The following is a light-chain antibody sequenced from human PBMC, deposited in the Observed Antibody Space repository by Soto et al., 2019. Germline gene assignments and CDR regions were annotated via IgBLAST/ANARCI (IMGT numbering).Light chain of an antibody. CDR1: SSNIGAGYD. CDR2: GNS. V-gene: IGLV1-40*01. CDR3: QSYDSSLSGV. J-gene: IGLJ2*01. Sequence: QSALTQPPSVSRAPGQRVTISCTGSSSNIGAGYDVHWYQQLPGTAPKLLIYGNSNRPSGVPDRFSGSKSGTSASLAITGLQAEDEADYYCQSYDSSLSGVFGGGTKLTVL.